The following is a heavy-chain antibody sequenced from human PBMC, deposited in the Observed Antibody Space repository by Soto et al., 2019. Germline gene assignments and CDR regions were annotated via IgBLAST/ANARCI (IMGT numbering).Heavy chain of an antibody. CDR1: GFSLNTGGVG. J-gene: IGHJ6*02. CDR3: ASSRCGGDCLQSYSSHYYYGLDV. D-gene: IGHD2-21*02. Sequence: QITLKESGPTLVKPTQTLTLTCTISGFSLNTGGVGVGWIRQPPGKALEWLALIYWDDDKRYSPSLKSRLTSTKDTSKNQVVLTMTNMDPLDTATYYCASSRCGGDCLQSYSSHYYYGLDVWGQGTTVTVSS. CDR2: IYWDDDK. V-gene: IGHV2-5*02.